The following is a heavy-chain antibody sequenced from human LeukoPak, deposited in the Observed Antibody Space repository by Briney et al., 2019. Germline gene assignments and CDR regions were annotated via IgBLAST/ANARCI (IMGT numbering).Heavy chain of an antibody. Sequence: GASVKVSCKASGYTFTSYGISWVRQAPGQGLEWMGWISAYNVNTNYAQKLQGRVTMTTDTSTSTAYMELRSLRSDDTAVYYCARDRRIELWFGELSPYYYYGMDVWGQGTTVTVSS. D-gene: IGHD3-10*01. V-gene: IGHV1-18*01. CDR1: GYTFTSYG. CDR3: ARDRRIELWFGELSPYYYYGMDV. J-gene: IGHJ6*02. CDR2: ISAYNVNT.